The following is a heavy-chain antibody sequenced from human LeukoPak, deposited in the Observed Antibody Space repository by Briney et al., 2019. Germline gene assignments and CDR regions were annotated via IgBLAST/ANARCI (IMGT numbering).Heavy chain of an antibody. J-gene: IGHJ4*02. V-gene: IGHV3-66*01. CDR1: GFSVTTSY. Sequence: GGSLRLSCAASGFSVTTSYMSWVRQAPGKGLEWVSVTYSGGSTSHADSVKSRFTVSRDDSKNMVYLQMNSMRHDDTAVYYCARTYYDYRVGTNYFDYWGQGTLVTVSS. CDR2: TYSGGST. CDR3: ARTYYDYRVGTNYFDY. D-gene: IGHD3-3*01.